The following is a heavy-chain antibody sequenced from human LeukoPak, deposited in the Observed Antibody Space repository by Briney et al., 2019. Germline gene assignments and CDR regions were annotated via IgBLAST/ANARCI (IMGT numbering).Heavy chain of an antibody. Sequence: GGSLRLSCAASGFTFSSYAMHWVRQAPGKGLEWVADISYDGSNKYYADSVKGRFTISRDNSKNTLYLQMNSLRAEDTAVYYCARGSYGDYARFDYWGQGTLVTVSS. CDR2: ISYDGSNK. D-gene: IGHD4-17*01. V-gene: IGHV3-30*04. CDR1: GFTFSSYA. CDR3: ARGSYGDYARFDY. J-gene: IGHJ4*02.